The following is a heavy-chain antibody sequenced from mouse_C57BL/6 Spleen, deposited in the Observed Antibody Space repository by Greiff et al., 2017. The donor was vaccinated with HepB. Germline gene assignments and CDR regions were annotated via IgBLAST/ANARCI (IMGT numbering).Heavy chain of an antibody. V-gene: IGHV14-1*01. CDR3: TTGHYGSSHGYFDV. D-gene: IGHD1-1*01. J-gene: IGHJ1*03. CDR2: IDPEDGDT. CDR1: GFNIKDYY. Sequence: EVQLQQSGAELVRPGASVKLSCTASGFNIKDYYMHWVKQRPEQGLEWIGRIDPEDGDTEYAPKFQGKATMTADTSSNTAYLQLSSLTSEDTAVYYCTTGHYGSSHGYFDVWGTRTTVTVSS.